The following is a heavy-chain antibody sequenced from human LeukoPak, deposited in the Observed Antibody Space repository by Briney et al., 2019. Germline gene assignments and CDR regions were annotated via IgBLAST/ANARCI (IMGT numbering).Heavy chain of an antibody. CDR3: ARDSTRGGYWGVFDY. J-gene: IGHJ4*02. CDR1: GFTFSSYA. V-gene: IGHV3-30*01. Sequence: PGRSLRLSCAASGFTFSSYAMHWVRQAPGKGLEWVAVISYDGSNKYYADSVKGRFTISRDNSKNTLYLQRNSLRAEDTAVYYCARDSTRGGYWGVFDYWGQGTLVTVSS. D-gene: IGHD2-21*02. CDR2: ISYDGSNK.